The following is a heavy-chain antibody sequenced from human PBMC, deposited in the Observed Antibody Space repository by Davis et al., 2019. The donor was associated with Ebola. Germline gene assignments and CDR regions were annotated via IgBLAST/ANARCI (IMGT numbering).Heavy chain of an antibody. CDR3: ARDQGPSGIFGVVIIGGRGGYYYYYMDV. Sequence: GESLKISCAASGFTFSSYSMNWVRQAPGKGLEWVSSISSSSSYIYYADSVKGRFTISRDNAKNSLYLQMNSLRAEDTAVYYCARDQGPSGIFGVVIIGGRGGYYYYYMDVWGKGTTVTVSS. CDR2: ISSSSSYI. J-gene: IGHJ6*03. D-gene: IGHD3-3*01. V-gene: IGHV3-21*01. CDR1: GFTFSSYS.